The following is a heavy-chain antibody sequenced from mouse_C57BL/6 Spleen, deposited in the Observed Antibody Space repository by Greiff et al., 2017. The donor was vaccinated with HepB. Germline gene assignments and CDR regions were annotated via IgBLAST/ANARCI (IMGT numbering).Heavy chain of an antibody. Sequence: EVQLQQSGPELVKPGASVKMSCKASGYTFTDYNMHWVKQSHGKSLEWIGYINPNNGGTSYNQKFEGKATLTVNKSSSTAYMELRSLTSEDSAVYYCAREGNYYEYDPLFDYWGQGTTLTVSS. CDR1: GYTFTDYN. CDR2: INPNNGGT. D-gene: IGHD2-4*01. CDR3: AREGNYYEYDPLFDY. J-gene: IGHJ2*01. V-gene: IGHV1-22*01.